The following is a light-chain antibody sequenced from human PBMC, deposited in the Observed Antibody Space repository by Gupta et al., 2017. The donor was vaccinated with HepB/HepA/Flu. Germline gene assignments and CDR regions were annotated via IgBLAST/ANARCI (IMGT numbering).Light chain of an antibody. CDR3: QVWDASSDLRV. Sequence: SYVLTQPPSLSVAPGQTARVTCGGNNIGSKSVHWYQQKPGQAPVLVIYYDTDRPSGIPERFSGSNSGDTATLTIRWVEAGDEADYYCQVWDASSDLRVFGGGTKLTVL. CDR1: NIGSKS. V-gene: IGLV3-21*04. CDR2: YDT. J-gene: IGLJ3*02.